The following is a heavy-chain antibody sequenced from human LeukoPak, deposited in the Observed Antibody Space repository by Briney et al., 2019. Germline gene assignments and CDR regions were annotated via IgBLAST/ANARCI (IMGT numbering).Heavy chain of an antibody. D-gene: IGHD4-23*01. CDR2: IWYDGSNK. CDR3: ARDASYDHYGGNSMAGDY. V-gene: IGHV3-33*01. Sequence: PGGSLRLSCTVSGFTFSSYGMHWVRQAPGKGLEWVAVIWYDGSNKYYADSVKGRFTISRDNSKNTLYLQMNSLRAEDTAVYYCARDASYDHYGGNSMAGDYWGQGTLVTVSS. CDR1: GFTFSSYG. J-gene: IGHJ4*02.